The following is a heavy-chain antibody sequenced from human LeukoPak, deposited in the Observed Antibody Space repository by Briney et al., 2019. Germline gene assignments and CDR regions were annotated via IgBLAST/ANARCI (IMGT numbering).Heavy chain of an antibody. CDR3: ARAIFGGPHDY. V-gene: IGHV1-2*02. CDR2: INPNGGGT. D-gene: IGHD3-10*02. CDR1: GYTFTGYY. J-gene: IGHJ4*02. Sequence: ASVKVSCKASGYTFTGYYMHWVRQAPGQGLEWMGWINPNGGGTRYAQILQGRVTMTRDTSINTASMEVSSLTSDDTAVYYCARAIFGGPHDYWGQGTLVTVSS.